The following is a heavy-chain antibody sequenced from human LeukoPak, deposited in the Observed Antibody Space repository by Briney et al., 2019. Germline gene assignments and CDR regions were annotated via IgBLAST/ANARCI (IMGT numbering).Heavy chain of an antibody. CDR1: GYTLTELS. Sequence: ASVKVSCKVSGYTLTELSMHWVRQAPGKGLEWMGGFDPEDGETIYAQKFQGRVTMTRDTSTSTVYMELSSLRSEDTAVYYCARGPTYYDSSGPSDYWGQGTLVTVSS. J-gene: IGHJ4*02. V-gene: IGHV1-24*01. D-gene: IGHD3-22*01. CDR3: ARGPTYYDSSGPSDY. CDR2: FDPEDGET.